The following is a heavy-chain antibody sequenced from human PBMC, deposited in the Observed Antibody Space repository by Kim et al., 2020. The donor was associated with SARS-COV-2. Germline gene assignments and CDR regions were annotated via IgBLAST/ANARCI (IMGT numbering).Heavy chain of an antibody. J-gene: IGHJ3*02. V-gene: IGHV3-21*01. CDR1: GFTFSSYS. CDR3: ARDRGTLRYFDWIRDAFDI. D-gene: IGHD3-9*01. Sequence: GGSLRLSCAASGFTFSSYSMNWVRQAPGKGLEWVSSISSSSSYIYYADSVKGRFTISRDNAKNSLYLQMNSLRAEDTAVYYCARDRGTLRYFDWIRDAFDIWGQGTMVTVSS. CDR2: ISSSSSYI.